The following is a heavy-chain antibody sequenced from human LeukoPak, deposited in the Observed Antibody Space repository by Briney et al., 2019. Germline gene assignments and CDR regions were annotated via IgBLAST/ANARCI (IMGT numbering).Heavy chain of an antibody. J-gene: IGHJ6*02. V-gene: IGHV3-23*01. D-gene: IGHD6-19*01. CDR2: ISGSGGST. CDR3: ARTGYSSGTDPYYYYGMDV. CDR1: GFTFSSYA. Sequence: GGSLRLSCAASGFTFSSYAMSWVRQAPGKGLEWVSAISGSGGSTYYADSVKGRFTISRDNSKNTLYLQMNSLRAEDTAVYYRARTGYSSGTDPYYYYGMDVWGQGTTVTVSS.